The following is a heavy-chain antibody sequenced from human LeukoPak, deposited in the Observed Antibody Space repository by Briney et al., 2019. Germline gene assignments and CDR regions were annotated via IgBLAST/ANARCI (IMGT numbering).Heavy chain of an antibody. CDR1: GFTFSSYE. D-gene: IGHD6-19*01. CDR2: ISSSGSTI. Sequence: GGSLRLSCAASGFTFSSYEMNWVRQAPGKGLEWVSYISSSGSTIYYADSVKGRFTISRDNSKNTLYLQMNSLRAEDTAVYYCAKDWTGIAVKYWGQGTLVTVSS. J-gene: IGHJ4*02. V-gene: IGHV3-48*03. CDR3: AKDWTGIAVKY.